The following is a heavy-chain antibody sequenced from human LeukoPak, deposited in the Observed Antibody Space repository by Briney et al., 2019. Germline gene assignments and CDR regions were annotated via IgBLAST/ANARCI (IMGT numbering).Heavy chain of an antibody. Sequence: GGSLRLSCAASGFTFSAYSMIWVRQAPGKGLEWISYISGTSNTIYYADSMKGRFTISRDNAKTSLYLQMNSLRADDTAVYYCARDPVWGSGSYYDDYDYWGQGTLVTVSS. D-gene: IGHD3-10*01. J-gene: IGHJ4*02. CDR3: ARDPVWGSGSYYDDYDY. CDR2: ISGTSNTI. V-gene: IGHV3-48*04. CDR1: GFTFSAYS.